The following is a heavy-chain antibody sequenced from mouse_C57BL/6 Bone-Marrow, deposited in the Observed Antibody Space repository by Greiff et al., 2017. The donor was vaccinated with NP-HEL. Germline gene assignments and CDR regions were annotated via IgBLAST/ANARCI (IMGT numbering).Heavy chain of an antibody. CDR2: INPNNGGT. V-gene: IGHV1-18*01. CDR1: GYTFTAYT. D-gene: IGHD2-5*01. CDR3: ARTIVTHYYAMDY. J-gene: IGHJ4*01. Sequence: EVQLQQSGPELVKPGASVKIPCKASGYTFTAYTLDWVTQSHGKSLEWIGDINPNNGGTIYNQKFKGKATLTVDKSSSTAYMELRSLTSEDTAVYYCARTIVTHYYAMDYWGQGTSVTVSS.